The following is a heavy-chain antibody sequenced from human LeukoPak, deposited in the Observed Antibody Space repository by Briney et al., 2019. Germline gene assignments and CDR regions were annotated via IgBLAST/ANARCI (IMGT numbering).Heavy chain of an antibody. Sequence: SETLSLTCAVSGASISSGTYTWSWIRQPPGKGLEWIGYIYYSGSTYYHPSLKSRLTISLDTSKNQFSLRLGSVTAADTAVYYCARSSRGYDFWSGPNYYYYMDVWGKGTTVTVSS. J-gene: IGHJ6*03. CDR3: ARSSRGYDFWSGPNYYYYMDV. CDR2: IYYSGST. V-gene: IGHV4-30-4*07. D-gene: IGHD3-3*01. CDR1: GASISSGTYT.